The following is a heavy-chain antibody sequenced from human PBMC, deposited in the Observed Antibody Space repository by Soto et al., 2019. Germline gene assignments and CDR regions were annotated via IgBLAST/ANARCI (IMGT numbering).Heavy chain of an antibody. D-gene: IGHD2-2*01. CDR3: ARDLGCRSTSCYLSDYYFGMDV. J-gene: IGHJ6*02. V-gene: IGHV3-33*01. Sequence: GGSLRLSCAASGFTFSIYGVHWVRQAPGKGLEWVAFIWYDGSNKYSADSVKGRFTISRDNSKNTLYLQMNSLRAEDTAVYYCARDLGCRSTSCYLSDYYFGMDVWGQGTTVTVSS. CDR1: GFTFSIYG. CDR2: IWYDGSNK.